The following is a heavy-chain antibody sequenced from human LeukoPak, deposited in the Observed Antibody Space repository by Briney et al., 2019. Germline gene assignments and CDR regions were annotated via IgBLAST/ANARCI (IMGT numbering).Heavy chain of an antibody. Sequence: GESLKISCKGSGYIFTNYWIGWVRQMPGKGLEWMGIIYPGESDTRYSPSFQGQVTISADKSISTAYLQWSSLKASDTAMYYCARQNWNYAFDIWGQGTMVTVYS. V-gene: IGHV5-51*01. J-gene: IGHJ3*02. CDR2: IYPGESDT. CDR1: GYIFTNYW. D-gene: IGHD1-7*01. CDR3: ARQNWNYAFDI.